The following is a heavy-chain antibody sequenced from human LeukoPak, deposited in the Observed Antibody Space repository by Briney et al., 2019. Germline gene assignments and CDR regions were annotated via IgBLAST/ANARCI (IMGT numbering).Heavy chain of an antibody. CDR2: VFYSGST. Sequence: SETLSLTCTVSGGSISSYYWSWIRQPPGKGLEWIAYVFYSGSTDSNPSLKSRVTISLDTSKNQFSLKLSSVTAADTAVYYCARAVAGVYYYYGMDVWGQGTTVTVSS. J-gene: IGHJ6*02. CDR3: ARAVAGVYYYYGMDV. CDR1: GGSISSYY. V-gene: IGHV4-59*01. D-gene: IGHD6-19*01.